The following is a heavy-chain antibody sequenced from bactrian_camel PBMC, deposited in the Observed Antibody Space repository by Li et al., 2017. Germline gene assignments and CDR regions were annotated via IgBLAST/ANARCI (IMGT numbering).Heavy chain of an antibody. J-gene: IGHJ4*01. CDR3: ATGPFGLGSPNHCGIEPWAYNY. V-gene: IGHV3S1*01. D-gene: IGHD5*01. CDR1: GSTHRDNIQSNC. Sequence: HVQLVESGGGSVQAGGSLRVSCVASGSTHRDNIQSNCMAWYRQAPGKEPKYKEREWVAFICTGVCGAAYADSVKGRFTISQDNAKNTVYLQMNSLKPEDTGMYYCATGPFGLGSPNHCGIEPWAYNYWGQGTQVTVS. CDR2: ICTGVCGA.